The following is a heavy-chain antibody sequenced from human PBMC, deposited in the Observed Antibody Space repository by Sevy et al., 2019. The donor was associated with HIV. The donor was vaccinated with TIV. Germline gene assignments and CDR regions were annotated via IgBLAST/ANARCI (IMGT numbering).Heavy chain of an antibody. J-gene: IGHJ6*03. Sequence: SETLSLTCTVSDGSISSSNYYWAWIRQPPGKGLDWLGSIYYSGSTYYNSSLKSRVTTSVDTSKNQFSLNLNSVTATDTAVYYCCRLTGGCDSYYYYSMDVWGKWTTVTVSS. D-gene: IGHD2-21*02. CDR2: IYYSGST. CDR3: CRLTGGCDSYYYYSMDV. CDR1: DGSISSSNYY. V-gene: IGHV4-39*01.